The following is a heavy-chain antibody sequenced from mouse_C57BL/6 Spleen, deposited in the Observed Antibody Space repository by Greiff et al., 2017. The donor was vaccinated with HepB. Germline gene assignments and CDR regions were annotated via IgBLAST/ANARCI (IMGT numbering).Heavy chain of an antibody. Sequence: VMLVESGPGLVAPSQSLSITCTVSGFSLTSYAISWVRQPPGKGLEWLGVIWTGGGTNYNSALKSRLSISKDKAKSQVFLKMNILQTDDTARYYCASNGNYSGDAMDYWGQGTSVTVSS. J-gene: IGHJ4*01. CDR3: ASNGNYSGDAMDY. D-gene: IGHD2-1*01. V-gene: IGHV2-9-1*01. CDR2: IWTGGGT. CDR1: GFSLTSYA.